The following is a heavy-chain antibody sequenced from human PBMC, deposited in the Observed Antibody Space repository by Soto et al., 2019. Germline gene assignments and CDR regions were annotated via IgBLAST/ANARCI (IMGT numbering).Heavy chain of an antibody. CDR1: GGTFSSYA. D-gene: IGHD3-22*01. CDR2: IIPIFGTA. Sequence: AASVKVSCKASGGTFSSYAISWVRQAPGQGLEWMGGIIPIFGTANYAQKFQGRVTITADESTSTAYMELSSLRSEDTAVYYCARGAYYYDSSGYSDYWGQGTLVTVSS. CDR3: ARGAYYYDSSGYSDY. J-gene: IGHJ4*02. V-gene: IGHV1-69*13.